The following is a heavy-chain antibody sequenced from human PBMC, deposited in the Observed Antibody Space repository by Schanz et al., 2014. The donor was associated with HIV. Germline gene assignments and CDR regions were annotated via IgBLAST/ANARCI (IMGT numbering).Heavy chain of an antibody. CDR3: AKDRNQYDSRYIGKGNYYYYYGMDV. V-gene: IGHV3-30*18. CDR1: GFSFNNYG. D-gene: IGHD3-22*01. Sequence: VQLLDSGGGLVQPGGSLRLSCVASGFSFNNYGMYWVRQAPGKGLEWLAVISYDGRNKKFANSVKGRFTISRDNSKNTVYLQAKSLRPEDTAVYYCAKDRNQYDSRYIGKGNYYYYYGMDVWGQGTTVTVSS. CDR2: ISYDGRNK. J-gene: IGHJ6*02.